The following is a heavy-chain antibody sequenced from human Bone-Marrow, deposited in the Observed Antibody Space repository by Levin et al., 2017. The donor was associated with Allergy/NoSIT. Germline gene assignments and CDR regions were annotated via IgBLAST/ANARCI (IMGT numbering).Heavy chain of an antibody. CDR1: GYTFTGYY. D-gene: IGHD5-12*01. Sequence: GESLKISCKASGYTFTGYYMHWVRQAPGQGLEWMGWINPNSGGTNYAQKFQGRVTMTRDTSISTAYMELSRLRSDDTAVYYCARGLGLRLGGRTRRYFDYWGQGTLVTVSS. CDR3: ARGLGLRLGGRTRRYFDY. CDR2: INPNSGGT. V-gene: IGHV1-2*02. J-gene: IGHJ4*02.